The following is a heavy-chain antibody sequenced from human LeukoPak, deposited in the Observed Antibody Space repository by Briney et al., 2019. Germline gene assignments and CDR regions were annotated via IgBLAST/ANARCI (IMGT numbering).Heavy chain of an antibody. J-gene: IGHJ4*02. CDR1: GYTFTGYY. CDR3: ARGGAAAGNAFDY. V-gene: IGHV1-8*03. Sequence: ASVKVSCKASGYTFTGYYMHWVRQAPGQGLEWMGWINPNSGNTGYAQKFQGRVTITRNTSISTAYMELSSLRSEDTAVYYCARGGAAAGNAFDYWGQGTLVTVSS. D-gene: IGHD6-13*01. CDR2: INPNSGNT.